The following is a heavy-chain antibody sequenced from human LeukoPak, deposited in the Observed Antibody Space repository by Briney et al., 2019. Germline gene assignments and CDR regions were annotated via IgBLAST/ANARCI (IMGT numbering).Heavy chain of an antibody. CDR1: GFTFSSYS. D-gene: IGHD2-2*01. J-gene: IGHJ3*02. CDR2: ISSSGSYI. CDR3: ARTIVVAPAAKRALDAFDI. Sequence: PGGSLRLSCAASGFTFSSYSMNWVRQAPGKGLEWVSSISSSGSYIYYADSVKGRFTISRDNAKNSLYLQMNSLRAEDTAVFYCARTIVVAPAAKRALDAFDIWGQGTMVTVSS. V-gene: IGHV3-21*01.